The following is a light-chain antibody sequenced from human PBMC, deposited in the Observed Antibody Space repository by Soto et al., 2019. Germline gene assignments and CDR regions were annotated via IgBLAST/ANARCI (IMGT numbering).Light chain of an antibody. J-gene: IGKJ1*01. CDR3: MQTAQFPRT. CDR1: QSLVDSDGNTH. V-gene: IGKV2-24*01. CDR2: KIS. Sequence: DIVMTQTPLSSPVTLGQPASISCRSSQSLVDSDGNTHLSWLQQRPGQHPRLRIYKISNRFSGVPDRFSGSGAGTDFTLKMSRVVAEDVGLYYCMQTAQFPRTFGQGTKVEIK.